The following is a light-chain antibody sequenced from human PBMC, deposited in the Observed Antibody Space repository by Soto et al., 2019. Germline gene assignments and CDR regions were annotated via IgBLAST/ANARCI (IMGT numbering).Light chain of an antibody. CDR3: AAWDDSLSGVV. CDR1: FSNIGSNF. J-gene: IGLJ3*02. Sequence: QSVLTQPPSASGTPGQTVTISCSGRFSNIGSNFIYWYQQLPGTAPKLLSYRNNERPSGVPDRFSASKSCTSASLAISGLRSEDEADYHCAAWDDSLSGVVFGGGTKLTVL. CDR2: RNN. V-gene: IGLV1-47*01.